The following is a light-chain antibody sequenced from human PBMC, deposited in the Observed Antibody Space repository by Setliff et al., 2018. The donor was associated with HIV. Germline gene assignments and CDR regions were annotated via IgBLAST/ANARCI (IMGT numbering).Light chain of an antibody. CDR3: SSYTSSSLYV. CDR2: EVS. J-gene: IGLJ1*01. Sequence: QSVLTQPASVSGSPGQSITISCTGTSSDVGGYNYVSWYQQHPGKAPKLMICEVSNRPSGVSNRFSGSKSGNTASLTISGLQADDEADYYCSSYTSSSLYVFGTGTKVTVL. V-gene: IGLV2-14*01. CDR1: SSDVGGYNY.